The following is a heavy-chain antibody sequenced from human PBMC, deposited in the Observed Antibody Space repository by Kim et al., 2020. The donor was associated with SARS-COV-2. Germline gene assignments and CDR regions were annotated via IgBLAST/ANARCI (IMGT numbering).Heavy chain of an antibody. CDR1: GYIFTSYP. J-gene: IGHJ4*02. V-gene: IGHV1-18*04. D-gene: IGHD3-3*01. CDR3: ARGPTIFGVATTIDY. CDR2: ISAYNGNT. Sequence: ASVKVSFKASGYIFTSYPISWVRQAPGQGLEWMGWISAYNGNTNYAQNLQGRVTMTTDTSTSTAYMELRSLRSDDTAVYYCARGPTIFGVATTIDYWGQGTPVTISS.